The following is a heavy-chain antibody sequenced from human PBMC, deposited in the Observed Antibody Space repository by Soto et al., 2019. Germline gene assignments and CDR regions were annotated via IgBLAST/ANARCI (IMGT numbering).Heavy chain of an antibody. CDR1: GGTFSSYA. Sequence: QVQLVQSGAEVKKPGSSVKVSCKASGGTFSSYAISWVRQAPGQGLEWMGGIIPIFGTANYAQKFQGRVTITADEATSTAYMELSSLRSEDTAVYYCASNTIFGVVILYFDYWGQGTLVTVSS. CDR3: ASNTIFGVVILYFDY. CDR2: IIPIFGTA. J-gene: IGHJ4*02. V-gene: IGHV1-69*01. D-gene: IGHD3-3*01.